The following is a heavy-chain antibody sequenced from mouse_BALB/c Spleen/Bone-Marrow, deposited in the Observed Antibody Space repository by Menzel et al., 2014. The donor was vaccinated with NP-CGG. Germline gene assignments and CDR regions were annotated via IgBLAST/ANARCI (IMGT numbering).Heavy chain of an antibody. CDR2: TSTYSGNT. V-gene: IGHV1-67*01. Sequence: QVQLKESGPELVRPGVSVKISCKGSGYTFTDYAMHWVKQSHAKSLEWIGVTSTYSGNTNYNQKFKGKATMTVDKSASTAYMELARLTSEDSAIYYCARRPYGSSYDFDYWGQGTTLTVSS. CDR3: ARRPYGSSYDFDY. D-gene: IGHD1-1*01. J-gene: IGHJ2*01. CDR1: GYTFTDYA.